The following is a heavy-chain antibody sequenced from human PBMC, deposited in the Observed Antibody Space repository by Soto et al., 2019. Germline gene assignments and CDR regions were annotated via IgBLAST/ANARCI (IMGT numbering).Heavy chain of an antibody. CDR2: ISGSGGST. V-gene: IGHV3-23*01. Sequence: GGSLRLSCAASGFTFSSYAMSWVRQAPGKGLEWVSAISGSGGSTYYADSVKGRFTISRDNSKNTLYLQMNSLRAEDTAVYYCASHGAGSSSWDNNWFDPWGQGTLVTVSS. CDR3: ASHGAGSSSWDNNWFDP. D-gene: IGHD6-13*01. CDR1: GFTFSSYA. J-gene: IGHJ5*02.